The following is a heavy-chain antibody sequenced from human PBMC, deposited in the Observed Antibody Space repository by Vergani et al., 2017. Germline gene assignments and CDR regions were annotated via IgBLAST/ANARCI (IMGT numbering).Heavy chain of an antibody. J-gene: IGHJ4*02. V-gene: IGHV1-2*02. D-gene: IGHD2-2*01. Sequence: QVQLVQSGAEVKKPGASVKVSCKASGYTFTDYFMHWVRQAPGQGLEWMGWINPNSGGPNYAQNFQGRVTITRDTSISTAYMELSNLRSDDQAGDYCARVGTSANRDYFDYWGQGTLVTVSS. CDR3: ARVGTSANRDYFDY. CDR2: INPNSGGP. CDR1: GYTFTDYF.